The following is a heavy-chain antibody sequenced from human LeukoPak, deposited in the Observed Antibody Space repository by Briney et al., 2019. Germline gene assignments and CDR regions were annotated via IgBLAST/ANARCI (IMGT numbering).Heavy chain of an antibody. Sequence: GGSLRLSCAASGFTFSSYAMSWVRQAPGKGLEWVSAISGSGGSTYYADSVKGRFTISRDNSKNTLYLQMNSLRAENTAVYYCAKVGILARYYFDYWGQGTLVTVSS. CDR1: GFTFSSYA. V-gene: IGHV3-23*01. D-gene: IGHD3-3*02. CDR3: AKVGILARYYFDY. CDR2: ISGSGGST. J-gene: IGHJ4*02.